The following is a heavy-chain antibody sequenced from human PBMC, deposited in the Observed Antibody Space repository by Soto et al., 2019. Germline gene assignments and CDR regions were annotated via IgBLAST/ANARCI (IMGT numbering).Heavy chain of an antibody. D-gene: IGHD2-2*01. CDR1: GFTFSNYE. CDR3: ARELSTSYFDY. V-gene: IGHV3-48*03. Sequence: GGSLILSCAASGFTFSNYEMNWVRQAPGKGLEWVSYISYGGTTLYYADSVRGRFTISRDNAENSLYLQMNSLRAEDTALYYCARELSTSYFDYWGQGTPVTVSS. J-gene: IGHJ4*02. CDR2: ISYGGTTL.